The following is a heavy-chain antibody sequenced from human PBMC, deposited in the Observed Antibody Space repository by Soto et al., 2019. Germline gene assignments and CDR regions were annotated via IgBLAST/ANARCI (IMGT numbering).Heavy chain of an antibody. Sequence: GAVVNVSYNASGYTFTSNGTTLVRQAPGQGLEGMGWISAYNVNTNYAQNLQGRFTITTATSTGKAHMELGRVGSYAAAGGYCASVLFGTNEGFDNWGQGTLVTVS. V-gene: IGHV1-18*01. J-gene: IGHJ5*02. CDR3: ASVLFGTNEGFDN. D-gene: IGHD3-10*01. CDR2: ISAYNVNT. CDR1: GYTFTSNG.